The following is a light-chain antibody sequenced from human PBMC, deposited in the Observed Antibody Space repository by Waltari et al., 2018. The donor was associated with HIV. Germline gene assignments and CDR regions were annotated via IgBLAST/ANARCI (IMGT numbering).Light chain of an antibody. CDR2: DAS. Sequence: ELVLTPSPATLSLPPGDSATPSCRTSQSVSGYLAWSQQEPGQAPRLLIYDASSRATGIPARFSGSESGTDFTLTISRLEPEDFAVYYCHQRSNWPQTFGQGTKVEIK. CDR3: HQRSNWPQT. V-gene: IGKV3-11*01. J-gene: IGKJ1*01. CDR1: QSVSGY.